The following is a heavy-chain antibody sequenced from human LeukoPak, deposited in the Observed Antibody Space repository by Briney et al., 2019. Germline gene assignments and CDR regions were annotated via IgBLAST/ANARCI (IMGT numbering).Heavy chain of an antibody. CDR2: IWYEGSNK. J-gene: IGHJ6*04. CDR1: GFTFSSYG. Sequence: GGSLRLSCAASGFTFSSYGMHWVRQAPGKGLEWVAVIWYEGSNKYYADPVKGRFTISRDNSKNTLYLQMNSLRAEDTAVYYCARSLYDILPGPYGMDVWGKGTTVTVSS. D-gene: IGHD3-9*01. V-gene: IGHV3-33*01. CDR3: ARSLYDILPGPYGMDV.